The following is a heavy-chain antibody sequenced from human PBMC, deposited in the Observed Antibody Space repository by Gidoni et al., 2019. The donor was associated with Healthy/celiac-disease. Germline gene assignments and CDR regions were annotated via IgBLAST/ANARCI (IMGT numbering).Heavy chain of an antibody. CDR3: ANGRLSGGIDY. V-gene: IGHV3-30*18. CDR2: ISYDGSNK. D-gene: IGHD3-10*01. CDR1: GFTFSSYG. Sequence: QVQLVESGGGVVQPGRSLRLYCAASGFTFSSYGMHWVRQAPGKGLEWVAVISYDGSNKYYADSVKGRFTISRDNSKNTLYLQMNSLRAEDTAVYYCANGRLSGGIDYWGQGTLVTVSS. J-gene: IGHJ4*02.